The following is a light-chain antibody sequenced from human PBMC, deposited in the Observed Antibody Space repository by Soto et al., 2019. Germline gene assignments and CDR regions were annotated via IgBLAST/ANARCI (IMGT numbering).Light chain of an antibody. Sequence: DIVMTQSPATLSVAPGERVTFSCRASQGVSRKLAWYQHKPGQAPRLLISGASTGATGIPARFSGSGSGTEFTLTISSLQSEDCAIYYCQQYHTWPITFGGGTNVDIK. CDR2: GAS. J-gene: IGKJ4*01. CDR1: QGVSRK. CDR3: QQYHTWPIT. V-gene: IGKV3-15*01.